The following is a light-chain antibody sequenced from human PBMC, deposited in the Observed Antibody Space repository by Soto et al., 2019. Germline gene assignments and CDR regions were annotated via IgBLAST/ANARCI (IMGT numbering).Light chain of an antibody. CDR1: KLGDKY. V-gene: IGLV3-1*01. CDR3: QAWDGGTVV. CDR2: QDT. J-gene: IGLJ2*01. Sequence: SYELTQPPSMSVSPGQTATIACSGDKLGDKYVCWYQQKSGESPILVINQDTKRPSGIPERFSGSNSGSTATLTISGTQSIDEADYYCQAWDGGTVVFGGGTKLTVL.